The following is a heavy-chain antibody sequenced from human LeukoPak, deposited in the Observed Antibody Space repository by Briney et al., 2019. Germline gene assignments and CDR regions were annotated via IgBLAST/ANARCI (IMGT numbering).Heavy chain of an antibody. CDR3: ARTLYYYDSSGYYSDY. V-gene: IGHV3-7*01. J-gene: IGHJ4*02. D-gene: IGHD3-22*01. CDR1: GFTFSSYW. CDR2: IKQDGSEK. Sequence: PGGSLRLSCAASGFTFSSYWMSWVRQAPGKGLEWVANIKQDGSEKYYVDSVKGRFTISRDNAKNSLYPQMNSLRAEDTAVYYCARTLYYYDSSGYYSDYWGQGTLVTVSS.